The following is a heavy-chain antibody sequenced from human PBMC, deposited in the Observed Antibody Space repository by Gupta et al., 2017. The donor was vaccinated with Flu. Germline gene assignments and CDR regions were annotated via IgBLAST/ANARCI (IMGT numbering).Heavy chain of an antibody. J-gene: IGHJ3*02. CDR3: AKDMFGELSSHIAFDI. D-gene: IGHD3-10*02. V-gene: IGHV3-9*01. Sequence: VQLVESGGGLVQPGRSLRLSCASSGFTFAASAMYWVRHGPGKGLEWVSGISWNSGSIGYADSVKGRFTISRDNAKNSLYLQMNSLRAEDTALYYCAKDMFGELSSHIAFDIWGQGTMVTVSS. CDR2: ISWNSGSI. CDR1: GFTFAASA.